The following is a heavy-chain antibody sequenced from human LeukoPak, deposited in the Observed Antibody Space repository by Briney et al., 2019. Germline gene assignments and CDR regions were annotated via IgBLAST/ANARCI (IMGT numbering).Heavy chain of an antibody. V-gene: IGHV4-4*07. CDR2: IFTSGST. CDR1: GDSISSYY. Sequence: SETLSLTCSVSGDSISSYYWSWIRQPAGKGLEWIGRIFTSGSTTHNPSLQSRVTMSVDMSKNQFFLSLSSVTAADTAVYFCARGRVSSSTWYSTYYYYFYMDVWGKGTTVTVSS. CDR3: ARGRVSSSTWYSTYYYYFYMDV. J-gene: IGHJ6*03. D-gene: IGHD1-1*01.